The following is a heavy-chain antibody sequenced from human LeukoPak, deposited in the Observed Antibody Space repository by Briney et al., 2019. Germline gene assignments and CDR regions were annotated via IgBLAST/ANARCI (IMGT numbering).Heavy chain of an antibody. D-gene: IGHD6-6*01. CDR2: IYTSGST. Sequence: SETLSLTCTVSGDSISSYYWSWIRQPAGKGLEWVGRIYTSGSTNYNPSLKSRVTMSVDTSKNQFSLKLSSVTAADTAVYYCAREPGSSSSFDYWGQGTLVTVSS. CDR1: GDSISSYY. J-gene: IGHJ4*02. V-gene: IGHV4-4*07. CDR3: AREPGSSSSFDY.